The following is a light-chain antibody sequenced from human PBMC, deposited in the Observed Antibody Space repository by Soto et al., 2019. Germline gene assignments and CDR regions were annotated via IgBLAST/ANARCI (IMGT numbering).Light chain of an antibody. J-gene: IGLJ2*01. CDR2: EVS. V-gene: IGLV2-23*02. CDR1: SSDVGSYNL. CDR3: CSYAGSSTHVV. Sequence: QSALTQPASVSGPPGQSITISCTGTSSDVGSYNLVSWYQQHPGKAPKLMIYEVSKRPSGVSNRFSGSKSGNMASLTISGLQAEDEADYYCCSYAGSSTHVVFGGGTKLTVL.